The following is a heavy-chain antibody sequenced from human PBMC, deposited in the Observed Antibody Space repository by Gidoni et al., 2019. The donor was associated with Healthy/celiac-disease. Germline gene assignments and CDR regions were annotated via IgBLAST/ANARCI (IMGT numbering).Heavy chain of an antibody. D-gene: IGHD3-3*01. CDR2: ISYDGSNK. CDR3: AKDPITIFGVGHYYFDY. J-gene: IGHJ4*02. V-gene: IGHV3-30*18. Sequence: QVQLVESGGGVVQPGRSLRLSCAASGFTFSSYGMHWVRQAPGKGLEWVAVISYDGSNKYYADSVKGRFTISRDNSKNTLYLQMNSLRAEDTAVYYCAKDPITIFGVGHYYFDYWGQGTLVTVSS. CDR1: GFTFSSYG.